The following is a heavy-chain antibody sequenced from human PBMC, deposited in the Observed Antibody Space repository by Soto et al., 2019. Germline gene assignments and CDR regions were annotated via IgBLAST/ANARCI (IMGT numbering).Heavy chain of an antibody. CDR2: IEPSDSYI. Sequence: GESLKISCTASGYNFNNNWIGWVRKTPGKGLEWMGRIEPSDSYIDYSPSFKGHVTISSDKSSKTGYLQWSSLKASDTAMYYCARLTSLPSTINFGNDFDYWGQGALVTVSS. CDR1: GYNFNNNW. J-gene: IGHJ4*02. CDR3: ARLTSLPSTINFGNDFDY. D-gene: IGHD3-16*01. V-gene: IGHV5-10-1*01.